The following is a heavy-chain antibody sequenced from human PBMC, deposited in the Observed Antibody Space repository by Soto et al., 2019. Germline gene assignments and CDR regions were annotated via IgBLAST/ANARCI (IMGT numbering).Heavy chain of an antibody. CDR2: IIPIFGTS. CDR3: ARGTYYDFWSGPPDSYYYYGMDV. Sequence: SVKVSCKASGGTFSSYAISWVRQAPGQGLEWMGGIIPIFGTSNYAQKFQGRVTITADESTSTAYMELSSLRSEDTAVYYCARGTYYDFWSGPPDSYYYYGMDVWGQGTTVTVSS. J-gene: IGHJ6*02. CDR1: GGTFSSYA. V-gene: IGHV1-69*13. D-gene: IGHD3-3*01.